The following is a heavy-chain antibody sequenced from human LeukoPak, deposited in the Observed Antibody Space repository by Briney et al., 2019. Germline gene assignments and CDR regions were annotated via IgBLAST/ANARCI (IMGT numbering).Heavy chain of an antibody. V-gene: IGHV4-61*02. CDR2: IYTSGST. Sequence: SETLSLTCTVSGGSIRSGSYYWSWIRQPAGKGLEWIGRIYTSGSTNYNPSLKSRVTISVDTSKNQFSLKLSSVTAADTAVYYCARSRPWIRHFDYWGQGTLVTVSS. D-gene: IGHD2-2*03. CDR1: GGSIRSGSYY. J-gene: IGHJ4*02. CDR3: ARSRPWIRHFDY.